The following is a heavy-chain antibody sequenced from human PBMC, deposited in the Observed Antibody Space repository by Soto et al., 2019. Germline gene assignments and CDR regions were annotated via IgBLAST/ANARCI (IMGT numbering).Heavy chain of an antibody. J-gene: IGHJ5*02. CDR1: GFTFRSYA. CDR3: AKDRVGAVWVNWFDP. Sequence: GGSLRLSCSASGFTFRSYAMSWVRQAPGKGLEWVSAISGSGGSTYYADSVKGRFTISRDNSKNTLYLQMNSLRAEDTAVYYCAKDRVGAVWVNWFDPWGQGTLVTVSS. V-gene: IGHV3-23*01. D-gene: IGHD1-26*01. CDR2: ISGSGGST.